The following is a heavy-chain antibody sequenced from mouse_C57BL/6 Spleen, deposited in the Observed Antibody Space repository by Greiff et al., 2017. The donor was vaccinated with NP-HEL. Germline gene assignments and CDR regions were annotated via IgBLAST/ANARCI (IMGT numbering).Heavy chain of an antibody. V-gene: IGHV5-2*01. Sequence: EVNVVESGGGLVQPGESLKLSCESNEYEFPSLDMSWVRKTPEKRLELVAPINSDGGSTYYPDPMERRFIISRDNTKKTLYLQMSSLRSEDTALYYCARGGRYYAMDYWGQGTSVTVSS. CDR2: INSDGGST. CDR3: ARGGRYYAMDY. J-gene: IGHJ4*01. CDR1: EYEFPSLD.